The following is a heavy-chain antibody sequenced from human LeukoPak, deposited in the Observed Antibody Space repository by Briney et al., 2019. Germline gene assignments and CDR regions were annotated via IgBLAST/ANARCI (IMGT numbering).Heavy chain of an antibody. J-gene: IGHJ4*02. CDR3: ARSYCSGGSCYFIY. V-gene: IGHV4-59*01. CDR1: GGSISNKY. D-gene: IGHD2-15*01. Sequence: SETLSLTCTVSGGSISNKYWSWIRQPPGKGLEWIGYIYYSGSTNYNPSLKSRVTILVDTSKNQFSLKLSSVTAADTAVYFCARSYCSGGSCYFIYWGQGTLVTVSS. CDR2: IYYSGST.